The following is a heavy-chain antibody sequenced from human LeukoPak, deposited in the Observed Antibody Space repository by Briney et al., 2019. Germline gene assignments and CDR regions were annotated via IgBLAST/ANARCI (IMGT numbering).Heavy chain of an antibody. V-gene: IGHV4-39*07. J-gene: IGHJ6*03. CDR2: VHYSGFT. CDR1: GGTINTRSYY. Sequence: SETLSLTCTVSGGTINTRSYYWVWIRQPPGKGLEWIGSVHYSGFTFYNPSLTSRVTISGDTSKNQFSLKLSSVTAADTAVYFCARRECSSIRCNNYYYFYMDVWGKGTTVTVPS. D-gene: IGHD2-2*01. CDR3: ARRECSSIRCNNYYYFYMDV.